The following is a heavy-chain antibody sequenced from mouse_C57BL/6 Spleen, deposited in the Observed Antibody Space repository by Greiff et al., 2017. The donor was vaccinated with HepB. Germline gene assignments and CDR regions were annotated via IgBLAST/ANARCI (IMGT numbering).Heavy chain of an antibody. J-gene: IGHJ1*03. V-gene: IGHV5-9-1*02. CDR2: ISSGGDYI. Sequence: EVMLVESGEGLVKPGGSLKLSCAASGFTFSSYAMSWVRQTPEKRLEWVAYISSGGDYIYYADTVKGRFTISRDNARNTLYLQMSSLKSEDTAMYYCTRDEDYYGSSYGYFDVWGTGTTVTVSS. CDR3: TRDEDYYGSSYGYFDV. CDR1: GFTFSSYA. D-gene: IGHD1-1*01.